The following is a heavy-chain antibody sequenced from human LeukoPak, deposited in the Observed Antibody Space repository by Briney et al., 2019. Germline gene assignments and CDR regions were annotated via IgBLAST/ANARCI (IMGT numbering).Heavy chain of an antibody. D-gene: IGHD3-16*01. Sequence: QSGGSLRLSCAASGFSFTTSGMSWVRQAPGKGLEWVSGISSSGDETHYADSVRGRFTISRDNSQDTLYLEVKSLRVEDTAVYFCAKPLYAVRGKNFFDYWGQGTLVTVSS. J-gene: IGHJ4*02. CDR2: ISSSGDET. V-gene: IGHV3-23*01. CDR3: AKPLYAVRGKNFFDY. CDR1: GFSFTTSG.